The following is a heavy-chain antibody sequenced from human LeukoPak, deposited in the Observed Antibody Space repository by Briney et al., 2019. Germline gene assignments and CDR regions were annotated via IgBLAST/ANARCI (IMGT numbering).Heavy chain of an antibody. D-gene: IGHD6-6*01. J-gene: IGHJ4*02. Sequence: GGSLRLSCAASGFTFSSSAMSWVRQAPGKGLEWVSAISGSGGSTYYADSVKGRFTISRDNSKNTLYLQMNSLRAEDTAVYYCAKLSIAAPLGFFDYWGQGTLVTVSS. CDR2: ISGSGGST. CDR1: GFTFSSSA. V-gene: IGHV3-23*01. CDR3: AKLSIAAPLGFFDY.